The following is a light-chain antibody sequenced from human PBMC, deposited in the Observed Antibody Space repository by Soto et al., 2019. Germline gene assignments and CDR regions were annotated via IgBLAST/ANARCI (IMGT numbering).Light chain of an antibody. Sequence: QPVLTQPPSVSEAPRQRVTISCSGGTSNIGNNAVNWYQQLPGKAPKLLIYYDDLLPSGVSDRFSGSKSGTSASLAISGLQSDDEADYYCAAWDDSLNGHVLGGGTKVTVL. CDR2: YDD. CDR3: AAWDDSLNGHV. CDR1: TSNIGNNA. V-gene: IGLV1-36*01. J-gene: IGLJ3*02.